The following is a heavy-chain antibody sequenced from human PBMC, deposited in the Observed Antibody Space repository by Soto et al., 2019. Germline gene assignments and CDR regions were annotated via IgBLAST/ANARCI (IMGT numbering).Heavy chain of an antibody. CDR2: IYHSGST. D-gene: IGHD3-22*01. CDR1: GGSISSSNW. V-gene: IGHV4-4*02. CDR3: AKGMDYYDSGGQNCSNP. Sequence: SETLSLTCAVSGGSISSSNWWSWVRQPPGKGLEWIGEIYHSGSTNYNPSLKSRVTISVDKSKNQFSLKLSSVTAADTAVYYCAKGMDYYDSGGQNCSNPGGQETLVTVSA. J-gene: IGHJ5*02.